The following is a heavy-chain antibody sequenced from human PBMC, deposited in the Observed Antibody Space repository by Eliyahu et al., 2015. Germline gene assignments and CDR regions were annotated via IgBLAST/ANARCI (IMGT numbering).Heavy chain of an antibody. V-gene: IGHV6-1*01. J-gene: IGHJ6*02. Sequence: QVQLQQSGPGLVKPSQTLSLTCAISGDSVSSNSAAWNWIRQSPSRGLEWLGRTYYRSKWYNDYAVSVKSRITINPDTSKNQFSLQLNSVTPEDTAVYYCARTGTTPIGRIYYYGMDVWGQGTTVTVSS. CDR3: ARTGTTPIGRIYYYGMDV. CDR2: TYYRSKWYN. D-gene: IGHD1-7*01. CDR1: GDSVSSNSAA.